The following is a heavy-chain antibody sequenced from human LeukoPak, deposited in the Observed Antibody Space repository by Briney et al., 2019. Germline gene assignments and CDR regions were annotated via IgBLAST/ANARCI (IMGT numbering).Heavy chain of an antibody. CDR2: INPNSGGT. V-gene: IGHV1-2*02. CDR1: GYTFTGYY. Sequence: ASVKVSCKASGYTFTGYYMHWVRQAPGQGLEWMGWINPNSGGTNYAQKFQGRATMTRDTSISTAYMELSRLRSDDTAVYYCARGIAAAGKIDYWGQGTLVTVSS. D-gene: IGHD6-13*01. J-gene: IGHJ4*02. CDR3: ARGIAAAGKIDY.